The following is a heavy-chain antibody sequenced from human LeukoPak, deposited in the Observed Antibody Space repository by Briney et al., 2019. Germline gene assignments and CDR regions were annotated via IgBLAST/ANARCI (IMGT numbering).Heavy chain of an antibody. D-gene: IGHD3-22*01. J-gene: IGHJ4*02. CDR1: GFTFDDYA. Sequence: GGSLRLSCAASGFTFDDYAMHWVRQAPGKGLEWVSGISWNSGSIGYADSVKGRFTISRDNAKNSLYLQMNSLRAEDTALYYCAKGDYYDSSGYYVRWGQGTLVTVSS. CDR2: ISWNSGSI. V-gene: IGHV3-9*01. CDR3: AKGDYYDSSGYYVR.